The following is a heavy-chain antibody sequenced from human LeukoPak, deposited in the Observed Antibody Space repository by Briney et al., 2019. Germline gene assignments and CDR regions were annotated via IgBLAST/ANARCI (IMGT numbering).Heavy chain of an antibody. CDR3: AKDRPNYHESNGHYYRPNGDY. CDR2: ITSSGDVT. D-gene: IGHD3-22*01. CDR1: GFTFNIYA. J-gene: IGHJ4*02. Sequence: QPGGSLRLSCAASGFTFNIYAMSWVRQAPGKGREWVSSITSSGDVTFYADSVKDRFTISRDNSKNTLYLQMSRLRAEDTAVYYCAKDRPNYHESNGHYYRPNGDYWGQGTLVTVSS. V-gene: IGHV3-23*01.